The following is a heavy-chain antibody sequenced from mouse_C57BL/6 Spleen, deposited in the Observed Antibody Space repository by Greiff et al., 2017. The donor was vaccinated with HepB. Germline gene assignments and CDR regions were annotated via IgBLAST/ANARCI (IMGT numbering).Heavy chain of an antibody. CDR2: IRNKANNHAT. Sequence: EVKVEESGGGLVQPGGSMKLSCAASGFTFSDAWMDWVRQSPEKGLEWVAEIRNKANNHATYYAESVKGRFTISRDDCKSSVYLQMNSLRAEDTGIYYCTRNYGSSYRYFDVWGTGTTVTVSS. V-gene: IGHV6-6*01. J-gene: IGHJ1*03. D-gene: IGHD1-1*01. CDR3: TRNYGSSYRYFDV. CDR1: GFTFSDAW.